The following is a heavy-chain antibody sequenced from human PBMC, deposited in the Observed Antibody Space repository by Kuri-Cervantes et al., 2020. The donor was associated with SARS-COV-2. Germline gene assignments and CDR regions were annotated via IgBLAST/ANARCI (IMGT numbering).Heavy chain of an antibody. Sequence: ASVKVSCKVSGYTLTELSMHWVRQAPGKGLEWMGGFDPEDGETIYAQKFQGKVTMTEDTSTDTAYMELSSLRSEDTAVYYCATGPPETVRWFDPWGQGTLVTVSS. CDR2: FDPEDGET. CDR1: GYTLTELS. CDR3: ATGPPETVRWFDP. J-gene: IGHJ5*02. D-gene: IGHD1-14*01. V-gene: IGHV1-24*01.